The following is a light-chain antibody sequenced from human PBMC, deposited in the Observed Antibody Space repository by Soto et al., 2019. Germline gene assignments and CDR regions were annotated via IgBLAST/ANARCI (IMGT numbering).Light chain of an antibody. CDR2: EGT. CDR1: SSHVKL. Sequence: QSVLTQPASVSGSPGQSITISCTGTSSHVKLVSWYQQLPGKAPKLIIYEGTRRPSGVSSRFSGSKSGTSASLAISGLQSGDEADYYCATWDDSLNGYAFGTGTKAPS. V-gene: IGLV2-14*02. J-gene: IGLJ1*01. CDR3: ATWDDSLNGYA.